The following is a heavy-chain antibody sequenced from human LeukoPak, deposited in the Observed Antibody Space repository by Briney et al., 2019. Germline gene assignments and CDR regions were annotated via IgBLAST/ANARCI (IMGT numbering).Heavy chain of an antibody. CDR2: ISAYNGNT. CDR3: ARRAHYYDSSGYPVGGPDFDH. V-gene: IGHV1-18*01. J-gene: IGHJ4*02. D-gene: IGHD3-22*01. CDR1: GYTFTSYG. Sequence: ASVKVSCKASGYTFTSYGISWVRQAPGQGLEWMGWISAYNGNTNYAQKLQGRVTMTTDTSTSTAYMELRSLRSDDTAVYYCARRAHYYDSSGYPVGGPDFDHWGQGTLVTVSS.